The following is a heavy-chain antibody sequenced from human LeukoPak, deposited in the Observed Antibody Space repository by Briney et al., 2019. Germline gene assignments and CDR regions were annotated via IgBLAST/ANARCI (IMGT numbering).Heavy chain of an antibody. CDR1: GFTFSSYA. V-gene: IGHV3-23*01. CDR3: AKDLDSPTLVRTPWFDP. D-gene: IGHD1-14*01. CDR2: INGSGGST. Sequence: GGSLRLSCAASGFTFSSYAMRWVRQAPGKGLEWVSAINGSGGSTYYADSVKGRFTISRDNSKNTLYLQMNSLRAEDTAVYYCAKDLDSPTLVRTPWFDPWGQGTLVTVSS. J-gene: IGHJ5*02.